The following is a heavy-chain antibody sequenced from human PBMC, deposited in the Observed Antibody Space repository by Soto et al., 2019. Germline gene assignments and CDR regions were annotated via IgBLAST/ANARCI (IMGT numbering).Heavy chain of an antibody. CDR3: ARKKCFGDCYSFDY. Sequence: GASVKVSCKASGYTFSSYGINWVRQAPGQGLEWMGWINTNSGNPNYAQKFQDRVIMTTDTSTGTAYMEMRSLTSDDTAVYYCARKKCFGDCYSFDYWGQGTLVTVSS. J-gene: IGHJ4*02. CDR1: GYTFSSYG. D-gene: IGHD2-21*02. CDR2: INTNSGNP. V-gene: IGHV1-18*01.